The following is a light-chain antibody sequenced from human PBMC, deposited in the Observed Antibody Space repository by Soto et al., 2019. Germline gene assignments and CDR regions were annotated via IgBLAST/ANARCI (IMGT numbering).Light chain of an antibody. CDR2: DVS. CDR3: SSYAGSTNPNFV. J-gene: IGLJ1*01. Sequence: QSALTQPASVSGSPGQSITMSCTGTSSDVGYYNYVSWYQLHPGKAPKLMIYDVSNRPSGISNRFSGSKSGNAASLTISGLQAEDQADYYCSSYAGSTNPNFVFGTGTKVTVL. V-gene: IGLV2-14*03. CDR1: SSDVGYYNY.